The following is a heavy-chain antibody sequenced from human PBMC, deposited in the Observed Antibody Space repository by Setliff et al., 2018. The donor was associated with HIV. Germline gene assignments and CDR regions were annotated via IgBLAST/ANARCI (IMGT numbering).Heavy chain of an antibody. CDR1: GDSISSGSYF. D-gene: IGHD2-2*01. V-gene: IGHV4-31*03. J-gene: IGHJ3*01. CDR3: ARRGYCSSTRCSYDFDL. CDR2: FYHSGNT. Sequence: PSETLSLTCTVSGDSISSGSYFWSWTPQHPGKGLEWSGYFYHSGNTYYNPSPKSRGTISVDTSKNQFSLRLRSVTAADKATYYCARRGYCSSTRCSYDFDLWGPGTMVTVSS.